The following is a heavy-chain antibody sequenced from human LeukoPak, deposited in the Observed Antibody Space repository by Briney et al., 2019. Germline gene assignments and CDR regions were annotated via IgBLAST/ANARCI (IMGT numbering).Heavy chain of an antibody. J-gene: IGHJ6*03. CDR1: GGSISSYY. CDR3: AGSSSWYSHFYYYYYMDV. D-gene: IGHD6-13*01. Sequence: PSETLSLTCTVSGGSISSYYWSWIRQPPGKGLEWIGYIYYSGSTNYNPSLKSRVTISVDTSKNQFSLKLSSVTAADTAVYYCAGSSSWYSHFYYYYYMDVWGKGTTVTISS. V-gene: IGHV4-59*01. CDR2: IYYSGST.